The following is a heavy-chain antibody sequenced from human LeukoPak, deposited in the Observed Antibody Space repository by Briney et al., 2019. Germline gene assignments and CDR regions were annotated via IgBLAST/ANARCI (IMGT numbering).Heavy chain of an antibody. Sequence: ASVKVSCKASGYTFTGYYMHWVRQAPGQGLEWMGWINPNSGGTNYAQKFQGRVTMTRDTSLSTAYMELSRLRSDDTAVYYCARSYCSSTSCYLYPDYWGQGTLVTVSS. D-gene: IGHD2-2*01. J-gene: IGHJ4*02. CDR1: GYTFTGYY. CDR2: INPNSGGT. V-gene: IGHV1-2*02. CDR3: ARSYCSSTSCYLYPDY.